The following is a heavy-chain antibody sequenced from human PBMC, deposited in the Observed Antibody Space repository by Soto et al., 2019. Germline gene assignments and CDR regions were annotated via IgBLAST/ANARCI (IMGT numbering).Heavy chain of an antibody. CDR2: ISGSGGHT. CDR1: GFSFSSYA. Sequence: GGSLRLSCTGSGFSFSSYAMSWVRQAPGKGLEWVSTISGSGGHTYYADSVKGRFVVSRDNDKNTVYLHMSSLTGKDTAVYFCAKIEMGWFAHWGQGTQVTVSS. D-gene: IGHD2-8*01. V-gene: IGHV3-23*01. J-gene: IGHJ5*02. CDR3: AKIEMGWFAH.